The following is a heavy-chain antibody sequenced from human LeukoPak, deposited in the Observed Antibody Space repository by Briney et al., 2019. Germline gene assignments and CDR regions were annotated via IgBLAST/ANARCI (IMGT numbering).Heavy chain of an antibody. CDR1: GFTFSSYW. D-gene: IGHD5-18*01. CDR2: IKTDGSQI. J-gene: IGHJ1*01. CDR3: AKDLGYSYHFSPGEH. V-gene: IGHV3-7*01. Sequence: GGSLRLSCVASGFTFSSYWMTWVRQAPGKGLEWVANIKTDGSQIYYVDSVKGRFTISGDNAKNSLYLQMNSLRAEDTAVYNCAKDLGYSYHFSPGEHWGQGTLVTVSS.